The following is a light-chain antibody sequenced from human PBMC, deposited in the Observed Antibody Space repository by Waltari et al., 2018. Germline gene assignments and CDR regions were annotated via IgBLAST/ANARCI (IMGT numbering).Light chain of an antibody. CDR2: EVS. CDR3: SSYTTSSAPGV. J-gene: IGLJ1*01. CDR1: DSDVGAYDF. Sequence: QSALTQPASVSGPPGQSITISCSGTDSDVGAYDFVSWYQQHPGKAPHLILYEVSNRPSGISNRLSASKSGNTAALTISALQAEDDADYYCSSYTTSSAPGVFGTGTRVTVL. V-gene: IGLV2-14*01.